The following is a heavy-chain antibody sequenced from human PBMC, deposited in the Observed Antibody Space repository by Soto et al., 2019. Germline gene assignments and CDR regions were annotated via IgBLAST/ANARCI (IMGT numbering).Heavy chain of an antibody. CDR1: GGSISSSSYY. V-gene: IGHV4-39*01. J-gene: IGHJ4*02. D-gene: IGHD3-3*01. CDR2: IYYSGST. Sequence: SETLSLTCTVSGGSISSSSYYWGWIRQPPGEGLEWIGSIYYSGSTYYNPSLKSRVTISVDTSKNQFSLKLSSVTAADTAVYYCARLGYDFWSGYYSLYYFDYWGQGTLVTVSA. CDR3: ARLGYDFWSGYYSLYYFDY.